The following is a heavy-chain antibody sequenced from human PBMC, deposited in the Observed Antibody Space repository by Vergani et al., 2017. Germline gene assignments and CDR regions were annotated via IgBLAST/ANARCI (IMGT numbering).Heavy chain of an antibody. Sequence: EVQLVQSGAEVKKPGVSLKISCKGSGYSFTIYWIGCVRQMPGKGLECMGIIYPGDSDTRYSPSFQGQVTIAADKSIRTAYLQWSSLKASDTAMYYCARLGGSYGSGTYYMDVWGKGTTVTVSS. J-gene: IGHJ6*03. CDR3: ARLGGSYGSGTYYMDV. D-gene: IGHD3-10*01. CDR1: GYSFTIYW. CDR2: IYPGDSDT. V-gene: IGHV5-51*03.